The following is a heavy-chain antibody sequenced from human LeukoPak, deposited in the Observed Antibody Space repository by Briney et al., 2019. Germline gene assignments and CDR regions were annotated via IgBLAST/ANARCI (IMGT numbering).Heavy chain of an antibody. CDR2: IKQDGSEK. D-gene: IGHD3-10*01. CDR1: GFTFSSYW. Sequence: GGSLRLSCAASGFTFSSYWMSWVRQAPGKGLEWVANIKQDGSEKYYVDSVKGRFTISKDNAKNSLYLQMNSLRAEDTAVYYCARDHSQYYYGSRSSYDYWGQGTLVTVSS. CDR3: ARDHSQYYYGSRSSYDY. J-gene: IGHJ4*02. V-gene: IGHV3-7*01.